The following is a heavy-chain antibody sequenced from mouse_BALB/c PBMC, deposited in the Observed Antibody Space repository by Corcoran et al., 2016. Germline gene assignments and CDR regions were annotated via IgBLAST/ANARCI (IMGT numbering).Heavy chain of an antibody. CDR3: ARGSSGYDY. CDR2: INTYTGEP. CDR1: GYTFTNYG. V-gene: IGHV9-1*02. J-gene: IGHJ2*01. D-gene: IGHD3-1*01. Sequence: QIQLVQSGPELKKPGETVKISCKASGYTFTNYGMNWVKQAPGKGLKWMGWINTYTGEPTYADDFKGRFDFPLEPSASTAYLQINNLKNENMATYFCARGSSGYDYWGQGTTLTVSS.